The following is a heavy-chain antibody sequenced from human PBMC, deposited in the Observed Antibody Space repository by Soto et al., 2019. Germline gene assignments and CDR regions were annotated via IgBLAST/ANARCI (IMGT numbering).Heavy chain of an antibody. CDR2: IIPIFGTA. Sequence: SVKVSCKASGGTFSSYAISWVRQAPGQGLEWMGGIIPIFGTANYAQKFQGRVTITADESTSTAYMELSSLRSEDTAVYYCARGGPYYYDSSGYILDYWGQGTLVTVSS. CDR1: GGTFSSYA. CDR3: ARGGPYYYDSSGYILDY. J-gene: IGHJ4*02. V-gene: IGHV1-69*13. D-gene: IGHD3-22*01.